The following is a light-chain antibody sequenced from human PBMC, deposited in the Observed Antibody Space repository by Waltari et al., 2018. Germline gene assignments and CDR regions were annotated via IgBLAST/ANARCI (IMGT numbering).Light chain of an antibody. V-gene: IGLV2-8*01. CDR1: RNDVGGYNF. J-gene: IGLJ1*01. Sequence: QSALTQPPSASGSPGQSVTISCAGTRNDVGGYNFVSWYQQHPGKAPKLMIFEVNQLPSGVPDLFSGSKSGNTASLTVSGLQAEDEADYYCCSYAGSNYFYVFGTGTKVTVL. CDR2: EVN. CDR3: CSYAGSNYFYV.